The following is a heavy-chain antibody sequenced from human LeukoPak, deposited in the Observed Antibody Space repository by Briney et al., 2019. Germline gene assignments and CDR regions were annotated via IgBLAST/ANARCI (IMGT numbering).Heavy chain of an antibody. J-gene: IGHJ4*02. CDR2: INEVGSKT. Sequence: GGSLRVSCAASGFSFSGCSLSWVRQAPGKGLEWVATINEVGSKTYYDDSVKGRFTISRDNAKNSLYLEMGSLRAEDTAVYYCARLLGTVTTSDYWGQGTLVTVSS. D-gene: IGHD1-26*01. CDR1: GFSFSGCS. V-gene: IGHV3-7*01. CDR3: ARLLGTVTTSDY.